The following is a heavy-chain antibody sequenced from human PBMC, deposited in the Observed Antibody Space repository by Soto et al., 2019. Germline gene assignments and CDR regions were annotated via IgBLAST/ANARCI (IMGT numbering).Heavy chain of an antibody. V-gene: IGHV3-11*01. Sequence: GGSLRLSCAASGFTFSDYYMSWIRQAPGKGLEWVSYISSSGSTIYYADSVKGRFTISRDNAKNSLYLQMNSLGAEDTAVYYCARGGRRVHLTTALSGAFDIWGQGTMVTVSS. CDR1: GFTFSDYY. D-gene: IGHD4-4*01. CDR3: ARGGRRVHLTTALSGAFDI. J-gene: IGHJ3*02. CDR2: ISSSGSTI.